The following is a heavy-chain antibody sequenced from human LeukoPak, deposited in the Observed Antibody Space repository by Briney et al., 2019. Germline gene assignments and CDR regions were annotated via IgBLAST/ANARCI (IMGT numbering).Heavy chain of an antibody. V-gene: IGHV4-59*01. J-gene: IGHJ4*02. D-gene: IGHD3-22*01. Sequence: SETLSLTCTVSGGSISSYYWSWIRQPPGKGLEWMGYIYYSGSTNHNPSLKSRVTISVDTSKNQFSLKLSSVTAADTAVYYCARGGPGSTYYYDSSGDYFGYWGQGTLVTVSS. CDR3: ARGGPGSTYYYDSSGDYFGY. CDR2: IYYSGST. CDR1: GGSISSYY.